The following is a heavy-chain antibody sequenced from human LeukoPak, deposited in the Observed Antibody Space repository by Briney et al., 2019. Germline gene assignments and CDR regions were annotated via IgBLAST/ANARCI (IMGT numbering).Heavy chain of an antibody. D-gene: IGHD4/OR15-4a*01. CDR3: ARLTTPSAGFDI. CDR1: GGSISSYY. CDR2: TYYSGST. J-gene: IGHJ3*02. Sequence: SETLSLTCTVSGGSISSYYWSWIRQPPGKGLEWIGYTYYSGSTNYNPSLKSRVTISVDTSKNQFSRKLSSLTAADTAVYYCARLTTPSAGFDIWGQGTMVTVSS. V-gene: IGHV4-59*12.